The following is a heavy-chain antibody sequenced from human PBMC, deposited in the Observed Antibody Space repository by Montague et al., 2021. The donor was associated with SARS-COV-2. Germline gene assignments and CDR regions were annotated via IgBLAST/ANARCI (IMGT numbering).Heavy chain of an antibody. CDR2: INDSGTT. CDR1: GGSFSGYW. Sequence: SETLSLTCAVYGGSFSGYWWTWIRQSPGKGLQWIGGINDSGTTTYNPSPKRRVTISVDTSKNQFSLDLTSVTVADTAVYYCARGAPGYWGQGTLVTVSS. J-gene: IGHJ4*02. V-gene: IGHV4-34*01. CDR3: ARGAPGY.